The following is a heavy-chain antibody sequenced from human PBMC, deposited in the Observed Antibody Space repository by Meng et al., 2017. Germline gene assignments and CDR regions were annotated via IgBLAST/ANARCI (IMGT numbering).Heavy chain of an antibody. CDR3: AHRRGDSREGWFDP. CDR1: GFSLSTSGVG. CDR2: IYWDDDK. Sequence: QITVKDSGPTLVKPNQTLTLPCTFSGFSLSTSGVGVGWIRQPPGKALEWLALIYWDDDKRYSPSLKSRLTITKDTSKNQVVLTMTNMDPVDTATYYCAHRRGDSREGWFDPWGQGTLVTVSS. D-gene: IGHD2-21*02. J-gene: IGHJ5*02. V-gene: IGHV2-5*02.